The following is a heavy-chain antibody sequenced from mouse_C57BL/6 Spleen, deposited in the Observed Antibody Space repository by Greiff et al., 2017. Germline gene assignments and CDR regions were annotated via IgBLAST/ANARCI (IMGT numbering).Heavy chain of an antibody. Sequence: QVHVKPPWAELVRPGSSVKLSCKASGYTFTSYWMHWVKQRPIQGLEWIGNIDPSDSETHYNQKFKDKATLTVDKSSSTAYMQLSSLTSEDSAVYYCARRDGSHYFDYWGQGTTLTVSS. J-gene: IGHJ2*01. CDR3: ARRDGSHYFDY. D-gene: IGHD1-1*01. CDR2: IDPSDSET. CDR1: GYTFTSYW. V-gene: IGHV1-52*01.